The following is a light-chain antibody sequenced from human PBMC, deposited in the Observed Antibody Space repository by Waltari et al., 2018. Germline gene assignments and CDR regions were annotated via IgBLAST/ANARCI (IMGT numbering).Light chain of an antibody. CDR3: QTGGFGCWV. V-gene: IGLV4-69*01. CDR2: VNSDGSH. CDR1: SGHSNYP. Sequence: QLLLTQSPSASASLGASVKLTCTLSSGHSNYPIARHQQQPGKGPRYWMTVNSDGSHVKGDGIPDRGSGSSSGAERYLTISSLQSEDETEYYCQTGGFGCWVVGGGTKLTVL. J-gene: IGLJ3*02.